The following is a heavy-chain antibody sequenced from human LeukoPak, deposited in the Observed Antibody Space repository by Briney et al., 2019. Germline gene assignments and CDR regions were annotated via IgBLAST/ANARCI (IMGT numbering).Heavy chain of an antibody. CDR1: GFTFSNYA. V-gene: IGHV3-23*01. Sequence: GGSLSFSCAASGFTFSNYAMTWVRQVPGKGLEWVSIISGSGGSTYYAYSVKGRFTISRDNPEHTLYLQMNTLSAEDTAVYYCAKNRGDITSSRVGCDYWGQGALVTVSS. J-gene: IGHJ4*02. CDR3: AKNRGDITSSRVGCDY. D-gene: IGHD2-15*01. CDR2: ISGSGGST.